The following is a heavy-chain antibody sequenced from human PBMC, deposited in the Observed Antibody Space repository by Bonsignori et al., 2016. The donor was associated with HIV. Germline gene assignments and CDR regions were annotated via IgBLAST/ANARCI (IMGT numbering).Heavy chain of an antibody. D-gene: IGHD3-9*01. V-gene: IGHV3-9*01. Sequence: VRQAPGKGLEWVSGISWNSGSIGYADSVKGRFTISRDNAKNSLYLQMNSLRAEDTALYYCAKARAILTGTYYFDYWGQGTLVTVSS. CDR3: AKARAILTGTYYFDY. CDR2: ISWNSGSI. J-gene: IGHJ4*02.